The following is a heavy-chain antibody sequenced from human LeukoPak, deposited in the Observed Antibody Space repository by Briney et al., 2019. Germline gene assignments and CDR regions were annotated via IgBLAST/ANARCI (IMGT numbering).Heavy chain of an antibody. Sequence: ASVKVSCKASGYTFTSYGISWVRQAPGQGLEWMGWISAYNGNTNYAQKLQGRVTMTTDTSTSTTYMELRSLRSADTAVYYCARVARTGRMVRGASDYWGQGTLVTVSS. J-gene: IGHJ4*02. D-gene: IGHD3-10*01. V-gene: IGHV1-18*01. CDR1: GYTFTSYG. CDR3: ARVARTGRMVRGASDY. CDR2: ISAYNGNT.